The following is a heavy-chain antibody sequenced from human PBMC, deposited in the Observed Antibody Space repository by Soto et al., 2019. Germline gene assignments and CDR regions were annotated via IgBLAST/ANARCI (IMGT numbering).Heavy chain of an antibody. CDR3: ARDGAPMSDYGDYEYYYYGLDV. J-gene: IGHJ6*02. Sequence: LRLSCVASGFTFSGYSMNWVRQAPGKGLEWVSSISRSSSHIYYADSVKGRFTISRDNAKNSLYLQTNSLRAEDTAVYYCARDGAPMSDYGDYEYYYYGLDVWGQGTAVTVSS. D-gene: IGHD4-17*01. CDR2: ISRSSSHI. V-gene: IGHV3-21*01. CDR1: GFTFSGYS.